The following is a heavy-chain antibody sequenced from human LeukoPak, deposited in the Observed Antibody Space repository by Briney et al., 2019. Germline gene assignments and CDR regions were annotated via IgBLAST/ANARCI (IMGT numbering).Heavy chain of an antibody. CDR1: GGSFSGYY. CDR3: ARDITIFGVVISGNYYYGMDV. V-gene: IGHV4-34*01. Sequence: SETLSLTCAVYGGSFSGYYWSWIRQPPGKGLEWIGEINHSGRTNYNPSLKSRVTISVDTSKNQFSLKLSSVTAADTAVYYCARDITIFGVVISGNYYYGMDVWGQGTTVTVSS. J-gene: IGHJ6*02. D-gene: IGHD3-3*01. CDR2: INHSGRT.